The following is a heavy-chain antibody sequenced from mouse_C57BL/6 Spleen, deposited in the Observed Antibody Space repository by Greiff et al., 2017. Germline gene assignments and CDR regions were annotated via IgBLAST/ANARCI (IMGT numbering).Heavy chain of an antibody. CDR1: GYTFTSYW. V-gene: IGHV1-53*01. CDR2: INPSNGGT. D-gene: IGHD1-1*01. J-gene: IGHJ3*01. Sequence: VQLQQPGTELVKPGASVKLSCKASGYTFTSYWMHWVKQRPGQGLEWIGNINPSNGGTNYNEKFKSKATLTVDKSSSTAYMQLSSLTSEDSAVYYCAVSRRYFTSVVAPFAYWGQGTLVTVSA. CDR3: AVSRRYFTSVVAPFAY.